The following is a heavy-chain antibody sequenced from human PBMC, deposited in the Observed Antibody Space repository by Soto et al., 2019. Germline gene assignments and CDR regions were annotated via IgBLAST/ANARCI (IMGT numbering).Heavy chain of an antibody. CDR3: ARSQGGSSSLDIYYYYYYGMDV. D-gene: IGHD2-15*01. Sequence: QVQLVQSGAEVKKPGSSVKVSCKAPGGTFSSYAISWVRQAPGQGLEWMGGIIPIFGTANYAQKFQGRVTIIAGESTSTGYMELSSLRSKDTAVYYCARSQGGSSSLDIYYYYYYGMDVWGQGTTVTVSS. V-gene: IGHV1-69*01. J-gene: IGHJ6*02. CDR2: IIPIFGTA. CDR1: GGTFSSYA.